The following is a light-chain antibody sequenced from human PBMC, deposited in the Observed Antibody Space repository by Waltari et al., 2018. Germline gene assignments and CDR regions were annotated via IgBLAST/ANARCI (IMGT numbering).Light chain of an antibody. J-gene: IGLJ1*01. V-gene: IGLV2-14*01. CDR2: EVS. CDR1: PSAVGGYMS. CDR3: CSYTSSTTLYV. Sequence: QSALTLPSSVSGSPGQPLPISCPVTPSAVGGYMSVPCYPHHADKAPRLMIFEVSHRPSGVSSRFSGSKSGNTASLTISGLQVEDEADYYCCSYTSSTTLYVFGTGTRVTVL.